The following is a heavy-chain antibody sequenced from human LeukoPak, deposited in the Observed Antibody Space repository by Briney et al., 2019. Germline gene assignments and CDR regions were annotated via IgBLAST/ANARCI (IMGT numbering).Heavy chain of an antibody. V-gene: IGHV3-7*01. CDR3: ARDFSNWISPWFDP. Sequence: GGSLRLSCAASGFTFSSYWMSWVRQAPGKGLEWVANIKKDGSEKYYVDSVKGRFTISRDNSKNTLYLQMNSLTAEDTAVYYCARDFSNWISPWFDPWGQGTLVTVSS. D-gene: IGHD2-2*03. J-gene: IGHJ5*02. CDR1: GFTFSSYW. CDR2: IKKDGSEK.